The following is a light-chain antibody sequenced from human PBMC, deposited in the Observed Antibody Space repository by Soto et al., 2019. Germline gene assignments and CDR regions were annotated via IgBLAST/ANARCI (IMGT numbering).Light chain of an antibody. CDR1: SSDVGNGYDS. CDR3: SSCTVSAAPSV. Sequence: QSALTHLASVSWSPGQSISISCSGSSSDVGNGYDSVSWYQQHPGKAPKLIIYEGTNRPSRVSRRFSGSKSGTTASLTISGLQGEDEADHYRSSCTVSAAPSVFGTGPKATV. J-gene: IGLJ1*01. CDR2: EGT. V-gene: IGLV2-14*01.